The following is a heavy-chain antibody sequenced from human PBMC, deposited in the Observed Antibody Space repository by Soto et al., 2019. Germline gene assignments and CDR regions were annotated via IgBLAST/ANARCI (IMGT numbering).Heavy chain of an antibody. V-gene: IGHV3-23*01. CDR1: GFTFNDYA. D-gene: IGHD2-15*01. J-gene: IGHJ3*02. CDR2: ISGSLGSA. CDR3: AKDSRLPGFRLLIHAFDI. Sequence: VGSLRLSCAVSGFTFNDYAMSWFRQAPVNRLEWVSTISGSLGSAYYAASVEGRFTISGDNSNNTLYLQMNSLRVEDTATYYCAKDSRLPGFRLLIHAFDIWGHGTMVTVSS.